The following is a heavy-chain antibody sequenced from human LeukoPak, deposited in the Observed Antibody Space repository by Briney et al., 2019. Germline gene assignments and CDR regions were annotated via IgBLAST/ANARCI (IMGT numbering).Heavy chain of an antibody. J-gene: IGHJ3*02. CDR1: GFTFTNYN. D-gene: IGHD3-9*01. Sequence: GGSLRLSCAASGFTFTNYNMHRVRQTPGKGLQWVAAILYDGSKKYYADSVKGRFSVYRDNSNYTLYLQMNSLKTEDTAVYSCANFDGDSQAFHIWGQGTMVTVSS. CDR2: ILYDGSKK. CDR3: ANFDGDSQAFHI. V-gene: IGHV3-30*18.